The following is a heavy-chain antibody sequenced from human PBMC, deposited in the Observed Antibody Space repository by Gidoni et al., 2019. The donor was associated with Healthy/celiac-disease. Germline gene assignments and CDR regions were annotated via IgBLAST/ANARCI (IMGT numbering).Heavy chain of an antibody. J-gene: IGHJ6*03. CDR1: GYTFTGYY. V-gene: IGHV1-2*02. CDR2: INPNSGGT. Sequence: QVQLVQSGAEVKKPGASVKVSCKASGYTFTGYYMHWVRQAPGQGLAGMGWINPNSGGTNYAQKFQGRVTMTRDTSISTAYMELSRLRSDDTAVYYCARDTPIAAAGTYYMDVWGKGTTVTVSS. CDR3: ARDTPIAAAGTYYMDV. D-gene: IGHD6-13*01.